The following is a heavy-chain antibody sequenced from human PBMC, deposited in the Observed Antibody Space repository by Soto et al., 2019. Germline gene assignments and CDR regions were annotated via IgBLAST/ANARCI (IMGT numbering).Heavy chain of an antibody. D-gene: IGHD3-22*01. CDR2: INHSGGT. CDR3: ARGSVATVDSSGFYEH. J-gene: IGHJ4*02. CDR1: GGSFSAYY. Sequence: PSETLSLTCAVYGGSFSAYYWSWIRQPPGKGLEWIGEINHSGGTSYNPSLKSRVTISVDTSKSLFSLKLTSVTAAARAVYYCARGSVATVDSSGFYEHWGQGTPVTVSS. V-gene: IGHV4-34*01.